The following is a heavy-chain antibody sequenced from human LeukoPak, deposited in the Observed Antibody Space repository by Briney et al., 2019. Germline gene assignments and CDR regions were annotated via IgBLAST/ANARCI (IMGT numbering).Heavy chain of an antibody. CDR3: ARGIAAAGTAPYYGMDV. CDR2: IWYDGSNK. J-gene: IGHJ6*02. D-gene: IGHD6-13*01. CDR1: GFTFSSYG. Sequence: PGRSLRLSCAASGFTFSSYGMHWVRQAPGKGLEWVAVIWYDGSNKYYADSVKGRFTISRDNSKNTLYLQMNSLRAEDTAVYYCARGIAAAGTAPYYGMDVWGQGTTVTVSS. V-gene: IGHV3-33*01.